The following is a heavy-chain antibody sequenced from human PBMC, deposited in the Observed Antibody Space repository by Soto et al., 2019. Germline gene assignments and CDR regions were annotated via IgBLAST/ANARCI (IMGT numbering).Heavy chain of an antibody. CDR2: TSSSSIYI. J-gene: IGHJ4*02. CDR1: GFTFSTYS. CDR3: ARGPPASPAGYDI. D-gene: IGHD2-2*01. Sequence: GGSLRLSCAASGFTFSTYSMNWVRQAPGKGLEWVSSTSSSSIYIYYADSVKGRFTISRDNAKNSLYLQMNSLRAEDTAVYHSARGPPASPAGYDIWGQGILDTGSS. V-gene: IGHV3-21*01.